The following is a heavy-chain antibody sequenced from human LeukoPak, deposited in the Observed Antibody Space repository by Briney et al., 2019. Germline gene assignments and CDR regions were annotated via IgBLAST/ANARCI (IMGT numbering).Heavy chain of an antibody. D-gene: IGHD3-3*01. Sequence: ASVKVSCKASGYTFTSYDINWVRQATGQGLEWMGWMNPNSGNTGYAQKFQGRVTMTGNTSISTAYMELSSLRPEDTAVYYCARGRRSITIFGVVTYYFDYWGQGTLVTVSS. CDR2: MNPNSGNT. J-gene: IGHJ4*02. CDR3: ARGRRSITIFGVVTYYFDY. CDR1: GYTFTSYD. V-gene: IGHV1-8*01.